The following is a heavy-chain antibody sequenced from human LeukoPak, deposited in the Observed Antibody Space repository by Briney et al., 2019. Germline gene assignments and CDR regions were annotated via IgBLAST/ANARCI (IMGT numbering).Heavy chain of an antibody. CDR2: ISGNGVNT. Sequence: GGSLRLSCAASGFTFSSYAMSWVRQAPGKGLEWVSGISGNGVNTYYADSVKGRFTISRDNSKNTLYLQMNSLRAEDTAVYYCAKAAVAGTDYWGQGTLVTVSS. CDR3: AKAAVAGTDY. V-gene: IGHV3-23*01. CDR1: GFTFSSYA. J-gene: IGHJ4*02. D-gene: IGHD6-19*01.